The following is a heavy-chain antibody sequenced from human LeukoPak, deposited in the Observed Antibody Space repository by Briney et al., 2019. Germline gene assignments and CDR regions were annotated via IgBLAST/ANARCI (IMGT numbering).Heavy chain of an antibody. V-gene: IGHV3-30*18. D-gene: IGHD3-10*01. J-gene: IGHJ5*02. CDR3: AKGSEFDP. CDR2: ISYDGSNK. CDR1: GFTFSDYY. Sequence: GGSLRLSCAASGFTFSDYYMSWIRQAPGKGLEWVAVISYDGSNKYYADSVKGRFTISRDNSKNTLYLQMNSLRAEDTAVYYCAKGSEFDPWGQGTLVTVSS.